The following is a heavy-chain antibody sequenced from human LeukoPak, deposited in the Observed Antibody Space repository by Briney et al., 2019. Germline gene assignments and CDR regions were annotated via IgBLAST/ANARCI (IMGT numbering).Heavy chain of an antibody. D-gene: IGHD6-13*01. CDR1: GLTFSSYA. V-gene: IGHV3-23*01. Sequence: PGGSLRLSCAASGLTFSSYAMSWVRQAPGKGLEWVSAITGSGGSTYYADSVKGRFTISRDNSKNTLYLQMNSLRAEDTALYYCAKDQKDYRSRWYGGKYGTDVWGQGTTVTVSS. CDR2: ITGSGGST. CDR3: AKDQKDYRSRWYGGKYGTDV. J-gene: IGHJ6*02.